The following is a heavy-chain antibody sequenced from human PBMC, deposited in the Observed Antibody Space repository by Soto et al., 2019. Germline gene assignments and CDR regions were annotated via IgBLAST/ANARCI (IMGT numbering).Heavy chain of an antibody. J-gene: IGHJ6*02. V-gene: IGHV1-69*01. CDR2: IIPIFGTA. D-gene: IGHD5-12*01. Sequence: QVQLVQSGAEVKKPGSSVKVSCKAYGGTFSSYAISWVRQAPGLGLEWMGGIIPIFGTANYAQKFQGRVTITADESTSTAYMELSSLRSEDTAVYYCARAGRDGYNYYYYYGMDVWGQGTTVTVSS. CDR1: GGTFSSYA. CDR3: ARAGRDGYNYYYYYGMDV.